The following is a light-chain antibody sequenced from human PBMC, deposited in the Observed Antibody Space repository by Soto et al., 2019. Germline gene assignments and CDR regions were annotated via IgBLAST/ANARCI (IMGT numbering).Light chain of an antibody. J-gene: IGKJ1*01. Sequence: EIVRTQSPATLYVSPGERATLSCRASQSVSSDLAWYHPKPGQAPRLLIYGASSRATGIPDRFSGSGSGTDFTLTISRLEPEDFAVYYCQQYGSSPTWTFGQGTKVDI. CDR3: QQYGSSPTWT. CDR2: GAS. CDR1: QSVSSD. V-gene: IGKV3-20*01.